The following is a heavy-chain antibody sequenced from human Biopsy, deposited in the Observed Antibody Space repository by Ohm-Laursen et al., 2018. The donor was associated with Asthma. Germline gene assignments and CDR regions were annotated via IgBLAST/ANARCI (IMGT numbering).Heavy chain of an antibody. CDR2: LFHSGTT. D-gene: IGHD3-22*01. J-gene: IGHJ6*02. CDR1: GDSINSGGYS. CDR3: ARMITMIQAANYYSYAMDV. V-gene: IGHV4-30-2*01. Sequence: TLSLTCAVSGDSINSGGYSWDWIRQPPGEGLEGVAYLFHSGTTHHNPSLKSRVPISVDRSKRQFSLKVNSVTAADTAVYYCARMITMIQAANYYSYAMDVWGQGTTVTVSS.